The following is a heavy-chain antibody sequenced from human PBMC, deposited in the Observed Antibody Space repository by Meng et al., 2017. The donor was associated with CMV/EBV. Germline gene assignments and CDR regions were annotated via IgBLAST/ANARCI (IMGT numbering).Heavy chain of an antibody. CDR2: MNPNSGNT. J-gene: IGHJ5*02. V-gene: IGHV1-8*01. CDR1: GYTFTSYD. D-gene: IGHD2-2*01. Sequence: ASVKVSCKASGYTFTSYDINWVRQATGQGLEWMGWMNPNSGNTGYAQKFQGRVTMTRNTSISTAYMALSSLRSEDTAVYYCARGNIVVVPAAIGWFDPWGQGTLVTVSS. CDR3: ARGNIVVVPAAIGWFDP.